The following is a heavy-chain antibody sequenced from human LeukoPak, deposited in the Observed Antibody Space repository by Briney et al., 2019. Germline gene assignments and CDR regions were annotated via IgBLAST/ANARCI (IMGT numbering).Heavy chain of an antibody. D-gene: IGHD6-19*01. V-gene: IGHV1-2*02. J-gene: IGHJ4*02. Sequence: ASVKVSCKASGYTFTGYYMHWVRQAPGQGRDWMGWINPNSGGTNYAQKFQGRVPMTRDTSISTAYMELSRLRSDDTAVYYCARARTVGSSGWYHPHYWGQGTLVTVSS. CDR1: GYTFTGYY. CDR2: INPNSGGT. CDR3: ARARTVGSSGWYHPHY.